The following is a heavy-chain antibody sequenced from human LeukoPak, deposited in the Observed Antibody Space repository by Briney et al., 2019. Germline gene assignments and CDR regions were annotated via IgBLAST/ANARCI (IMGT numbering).Heavy chain of an antibody. J-gene: IGHJ4*02. CDR1: GFTFSSYA. CDR2: ISGRGSST. V-gene: IGHV3-23*01. Sequence: GGSLRLSCAASGFTFSSYAMTWVRQASGKGLEWVSGISGRGSSTYYADSVKGRFTISRDNSKNTLYLQMGSLRAEDMAVYYCARERDYYFDYWGQGTLVTVSS. D-gene: IGHD3/OR15-3a*01. CDR3: ARERDYYFDY.